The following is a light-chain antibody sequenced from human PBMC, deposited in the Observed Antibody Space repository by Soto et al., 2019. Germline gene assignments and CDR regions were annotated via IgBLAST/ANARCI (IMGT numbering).Light chain of an antibody. CDR2: DAS. CDR3: EQYDSRSPWT. J-gene: IGKJ1*01. Sequence: DIQLTQSPSSLSASVGDRVTITCRASESVTIWLAWYQQKPGKAPRLLIYDASTLEGGVPSRFSASGSGTEFTLTISSLQPDDFETYNCEQYDSRSPWTFGQGTKIEIK. CDR1: ESVTIW. V-gene: IGKV1-5*01.